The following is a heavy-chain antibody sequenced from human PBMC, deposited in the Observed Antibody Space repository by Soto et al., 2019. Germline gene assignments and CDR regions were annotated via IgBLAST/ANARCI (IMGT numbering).Heavy chain of an antibody. CDR1: GFTFSSYA. CDR2: ISGSGGST. CDR3: ARYGDYVWFDP. V-gene: IGHV3-23*01. D-gene: IGHD4-17*01. Sequence: EVQLLESGGGLVQPGGSLRLSCAASGFTFSSYAMSWVRQAPGKGLEWVSAISGSGGSTYFADSVKGRFTVSRDNSKNTLYLQMSSLRAEDTAVYYCARYGDYVWFDPWGQGTLVTVSS. J-gene: IGHJ5*02.